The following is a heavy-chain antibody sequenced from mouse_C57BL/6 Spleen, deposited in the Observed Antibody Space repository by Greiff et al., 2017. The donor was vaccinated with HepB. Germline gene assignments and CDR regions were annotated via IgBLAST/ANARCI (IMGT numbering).Heavy chain of an antibody. J-gene: IGHJ3*01. Sequence: VQLQQPGAELVMPGASVKLSCKASGYTFTSYWMHWVKQRPGQGLEWIGEIDPSDSYTNYNQKFKGKSTLTVDKSSSTAYMQLSSLTSEDSAVYYCASRGVAYWGQGTLVTVSA. CDR1: GYTFTSYW. CDR2: IDPSDSYT. CDR3: ASRGVAY. V-gene: IGHV1-69*01.